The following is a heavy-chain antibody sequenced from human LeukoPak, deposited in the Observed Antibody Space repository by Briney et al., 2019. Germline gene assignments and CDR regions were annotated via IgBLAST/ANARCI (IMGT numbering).Heavy chain of an antibody. CDR2: ISSSSSYI. CDR3: ARDLHYDFWSGYYTGDVDYFDY. Sequence: GGSLRLSCAASGFTFSSYSMNWVRQAPGKGLEWVSSISSSSSYIYYADSVKGRFTISRDNAKNSLYLQMNSLRAEDTAVNYCARDLHYDFWSGYYTGDVDYFDYWGQGTLVTVSS. J-gene: IGHJ4*02. V-gene: IGHV3-21*01. D-gene: IGHD3-3*01. CDR1: GFTFSSYS.